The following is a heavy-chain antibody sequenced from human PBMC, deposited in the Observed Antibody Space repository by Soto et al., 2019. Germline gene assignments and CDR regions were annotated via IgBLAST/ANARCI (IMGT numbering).Heavy chain of an antibody. D-gene: IGHD7-27*01. CDR1: GASITTSSYY. J-gene: IGHJ4*02. CDR2: IYHSGRT. CDR3: ALLRLGPDYFDF. Sequence: QLQLQESGPGHVKPSETLALTCSVSGASITTSSYYWAGIRQPPGTGLEWVGSIYHSGRTYYNPSLKSRVTLSVDMSDNQFSLRLTSVSAADTAVYYCALLRLGPDYFDFWSPGTLVTVSS. V-gene: IGHV4-39*01.